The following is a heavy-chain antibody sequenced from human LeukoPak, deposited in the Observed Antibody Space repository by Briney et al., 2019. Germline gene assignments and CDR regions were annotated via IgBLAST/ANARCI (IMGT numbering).Heavy chain of an antibody. D-gene: IGHD3-10*01. CDR1: GGSISDYY. CDR2: IFYTGTP. J-gene: IGHJ6*04. Sequence: SETPSLTCTVSGGSISDYYWSWIRQPPGKGQEWIGYIFYTGTPNYNPSLTSRATISVDTSKNQLSLKLNSVTAADTAVYNCARGSGSGKYAYYYGMDVWGKGTTVTVSS. CDR3: ARGSGSGKYAYYYGMDV. V-gene: IGHV4-59*01.